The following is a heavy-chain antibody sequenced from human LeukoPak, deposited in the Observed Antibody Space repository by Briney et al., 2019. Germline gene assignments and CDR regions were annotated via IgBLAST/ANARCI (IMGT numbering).Heavy chain of an antibody. D-gene: IGHD3-16*01. V-gene: IGHV3-30-3*01. J-gene: IGHJ4*02. CDR3: ARDWGSFFDY. CDR1: GFTFSSYA. Sequence: PGGSLRLSCAASGFTFSSYAMHWVRQAPGKGLEWVAVISYDGSNKYYADSVKGRFTVSRDNSKNTPSLQMNSLRVEGTAVYYCARDWGSFFDYWGQGTLVTGSS. CDR2: ISYDGSNK.